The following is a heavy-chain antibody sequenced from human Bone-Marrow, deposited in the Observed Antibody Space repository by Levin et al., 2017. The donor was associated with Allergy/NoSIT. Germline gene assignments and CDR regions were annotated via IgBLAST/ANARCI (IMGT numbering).Heavy chain of an antibody. D-gene: IGHD3-9*01. CDR1: GFTFSDYY. V-gene: IGHV3-11*05. Sequence: PGGSLRLSCAASGFTFSDYYMRWIRQAPGKGLECVSYISSSSSYTKYADSVKGRFTISRDNAKNSLYLQMNSLRAEDTAVYYCARDTEEHTLRRYFDYWGQGTLVTVSS. CDR2: ISSSSSYT. J-gene: IGHJ4*02. CDR3: ARDTEEHTLRRYFDY.